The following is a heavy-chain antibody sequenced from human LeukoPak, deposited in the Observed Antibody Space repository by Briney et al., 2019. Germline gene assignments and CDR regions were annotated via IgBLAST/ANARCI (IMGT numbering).Heavy chain of an antibody. CDR1: GGSIINHY. CDR2: IYSSGSA. V-gene: IGHV4-4*07. J-gene: IGHJ5*02. D-gene: IGHD6-19*01. Sequence: SETQSLTCTVSGGSIINHYWSWIRQPAGKGLEWIGRIYSSGSANYSPSLKRRVSMSIDTSNNHFSLNLTSVTAADTALYFCARDVRYASGWSTPESWGQGTLVTVSS. CDR3: ARDVRYASGWSTPES.